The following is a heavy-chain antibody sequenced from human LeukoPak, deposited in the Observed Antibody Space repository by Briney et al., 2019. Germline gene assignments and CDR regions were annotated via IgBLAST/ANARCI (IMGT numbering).Heavy chain of an antibody. D-gene: IGHD2-15*01. CDR2: ISSTSSYI. Sequence: GGSLRLSCAASGFTFSSYTMNWVRQAPGKGLEWVSSISSTSSYIYYADSVKGRFTISRDNAKNLLYLQMNSLRVEDTAVYYCAREGFPAAYDYWGQGTLVTVSS. J-gene: IGHJ4*02. CDR1: GFTFSSYT. CDR3: AREGFPAAYDY. V-gene: IGHV3-21*01.